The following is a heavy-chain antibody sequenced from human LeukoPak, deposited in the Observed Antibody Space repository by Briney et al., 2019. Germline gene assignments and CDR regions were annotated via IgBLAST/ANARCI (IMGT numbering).Heavy chain of an antibody. Sequence: GGSLRLSCAASGFAFSSYWMNWARQAPGKGLEWVASINHNGNVNYYVDSVKGRFTISRDNAKNSLYLQMSNLRAEDTAVYFCARGGGLDVWGQGATVTVSS. CDR2: INHNGNVN. CDR1: GFAFSSYW. V-gene: IGHV3-7*03. D-gene: IGHD3-16*01. CDR3: ARGGGLDV. J-gene: IGHJ6*02.